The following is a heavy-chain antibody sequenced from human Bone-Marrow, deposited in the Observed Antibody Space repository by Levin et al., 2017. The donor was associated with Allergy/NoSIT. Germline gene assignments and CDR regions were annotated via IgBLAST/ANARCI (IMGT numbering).Heavy chain of an antibody. J-gene: IGHJ5*02. V-gene: IGHV3-23*01. CDR2: ISDSGRGR. D-gene: IGHD5-12*01. Sequence: GGSLRLSCAASGFPFRNFAINWVRQAPGKGLEWVSGISDSGRGRYYGDSLRGRFSIFRDNSENKVYPQINNLRPEDTAIYYCAKSTPTPEGVEIAATGLDTWGQGTLVSVSS. CDR1: GFPFRNFA. CDR3: AKSTPTPEGVEIAATGLDT.